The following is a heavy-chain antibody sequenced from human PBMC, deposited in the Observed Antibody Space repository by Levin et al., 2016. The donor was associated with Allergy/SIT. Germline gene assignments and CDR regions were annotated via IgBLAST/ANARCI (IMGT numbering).Heavy chain of an antibody. J-gene: IGHJ5*01. Sequence: ASVKVSCKASGYTFSTFRMNWVRQAPGQGLEWMGWINTNTGDAMYAQGFTGRFVFSLDTSVTTADLQINSLKAEDTAVYYCARHQVYDSSHFDSWGQGTLVTVSS. V-gene: IGHV7-4-1*02. CDR2: INTNTGDA. D-gene: IGHD6-6*01. CDR3: ARHQVYDSSHFDS. CDR1: GYTFSTFR.